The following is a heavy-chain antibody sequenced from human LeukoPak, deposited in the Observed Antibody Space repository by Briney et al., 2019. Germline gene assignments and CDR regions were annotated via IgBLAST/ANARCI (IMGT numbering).Heavy chain of an antibody. V-gene: IGHV3-23*01. CDR1: GFTFSSYA. Sequence: GGSLRLFCAASGFTFSSYAMSWVRQAPGKGLEWVPAISGSGGSTYYADSVKGRFTISRDNSKNTLYLQMNSLRAEDTAVYYCAKEGTSGWYYLDYWGQGTLVTVSS. J-gene: IGHJ4*02. CDR2: ISGSGGST. D-gene: IGHD6-19*01. CDR3: AKEGTSGWYYLDY.